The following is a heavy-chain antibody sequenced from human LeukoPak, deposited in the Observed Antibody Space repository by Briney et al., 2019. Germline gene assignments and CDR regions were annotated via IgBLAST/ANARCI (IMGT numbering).Heavy chain of an antibody. CDR2: IIPIFGTA. Sequence: SVKVSCKASGGTFSSYAMSWVRQAPGQGLEWMGGIIPIFGTANYAQKFQGRVTITTDESTSTAYMELSSLRSEDTAVYYCARTARSVWLPDYWGQGTLVTVSS. V-gene: IGHV1-69*05. CDR3: ARTARSVWLPDY. J-gene: IGHJ4*02. CDR1: GGTFSSYA. D-gene: IGHD3-22*01.